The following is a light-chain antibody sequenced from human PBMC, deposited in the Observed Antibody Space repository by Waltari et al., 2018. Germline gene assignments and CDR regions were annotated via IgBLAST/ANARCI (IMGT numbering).Light chain of an antibody. J-gene: IGLJ3*02. V-gene: IGLV7-43*01. CDR2: ATS. Sequence: QTVVTQEPSLTVSPGGTVTLTCASSTGAVTSGYYPNWFQQKPGQAPRALIYATSNKHPWTPARFSGSLLGDKAALTLSGVQPEDEADYYCLLYYDNAQLGVFGGGTKLTVL. CDR1: TGAVTSGYY. CDR3: LLYYDNAQLGV.